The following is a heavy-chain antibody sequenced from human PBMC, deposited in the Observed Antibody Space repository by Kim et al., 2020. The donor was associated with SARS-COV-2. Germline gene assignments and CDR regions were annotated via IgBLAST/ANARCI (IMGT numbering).Heavy chain of an antibody. CDR1: GFTFSSYG. CDR3: ARDLRDGYNSSPIDY. V-gene: IGHV3-33*05. CDR2: ISYDGSNK. Sequence: GGSLRLSCAASGFTFSSYGMHWVRQAPGKGLEWVAVISYDGSNKYYADSVKGRFTISRDNSKNTLYLQMNSLRAEDTAVYYCARDLRDGYNSSPIDYWGQGTLVTVSS. J-gene: IGHJ4*02. D-gene: IGHD5-12*01.